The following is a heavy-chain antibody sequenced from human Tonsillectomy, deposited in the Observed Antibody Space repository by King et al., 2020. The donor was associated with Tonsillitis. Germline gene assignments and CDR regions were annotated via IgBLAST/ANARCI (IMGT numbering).Heavy chain of an antibody. D-gene: IGHD3-16*02. V-gene: IGHV3-20*04. CDR2: INWNGGSI. CDR1: GFTLDDYG. Sequence: EVQLVESGGGVVRPGGSLRLSCAASGFTLDDYGMSWVRQAPGKGLEWVSGINWNGGSIGYADSVKGRFTISRDNAKNSLYLQMSSLRAEDTALYYCARGIPYDYVWGTYRPYYMDVWGKGTTVTVSS. J-gene: IGHJ6*03. CDR3: ARGIPYDYVWGTYRPYYMDV.